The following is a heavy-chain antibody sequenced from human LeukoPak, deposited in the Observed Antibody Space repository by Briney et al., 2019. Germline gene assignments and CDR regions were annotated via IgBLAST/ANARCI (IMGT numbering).Heavy chain of an antibody. CDR1: GYSISSGYY. D-gene: IGHD3-3*01. Sequence: SETLSLTCAVSGYSISSGYYWGWIRQPPGKGLERIGSIYHSGSTYYNPSLKSRVTISVDTSKNQFSLKLSSVTAADTAVYYCASTTYYDFWSGYENNWGQGTLVTVSS. CDR2: IYHSGST. J-gene: IGHJ4*02. V-gene: IGHV4-38-2*01. CDR3: ASTTYYDFWSGYENN.